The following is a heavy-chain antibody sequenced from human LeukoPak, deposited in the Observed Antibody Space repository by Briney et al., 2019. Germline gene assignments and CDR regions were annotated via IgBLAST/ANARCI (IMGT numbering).Heavy chain of an antibody. J-gene: IGHJ6*02. D-gene: IGHD3-3*01. CDR1: GFTFSSYG. CDR3: AKALRFLEWSQYGMDV. CDR2: ISYDGSNK. Sequence: GRSLRLSCAASGFTFSSYGMHWVCQAPGKGLEWVAVISYDGSNKYYADSVKGRFTISRDNSKNTLYLQMNSLRAEDTAVYYCAKALRFLEWSQYGMDVWGQGTTVTVSS. V-gene: IGHV3-30*18.